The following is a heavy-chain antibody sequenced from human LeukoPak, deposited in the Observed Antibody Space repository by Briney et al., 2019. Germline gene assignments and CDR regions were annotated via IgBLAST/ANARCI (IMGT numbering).Heavy chain of an antibody. CDR3: ARSLVPAAADEFDY. CDR1: GYTFTSYY. CDR2: MNPNSGNT. D-gene: IGHD2-2*01. Sequence: ASVKVSCKASGYTFTSYYMHWVRQAPGQGLEWMGWMNPNSGNTGYAQKFQGRVTMTRNTSISTAYMELSSLRSEDTAVYYCARSLVPAAADEFDYWGQGTLVTVSS. J-gene: IGHJ4*02. V-gene: IGHV1-8*02.